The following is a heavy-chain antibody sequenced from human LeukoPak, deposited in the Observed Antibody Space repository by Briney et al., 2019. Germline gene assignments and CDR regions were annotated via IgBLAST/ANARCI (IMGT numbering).Heavy chain of an antibody. V-gene: IGHV1-2*02. CDR2: INTNTGAI. J-gene: IGHJ4*02. CDR3: TREQSSASAVLDY. Sequence: EASVKASCKASGYTFSAHYMHWVRQAPGQGLQWMGWINTNTGAINYAQKFQGRVTMARDTYITTAYMELTRLTSDDTALYYCTREQSSASAVLDYWGQGTVVTVSS. CDR1: GYTFSAHY. D-gene: IGHD6-6*01.